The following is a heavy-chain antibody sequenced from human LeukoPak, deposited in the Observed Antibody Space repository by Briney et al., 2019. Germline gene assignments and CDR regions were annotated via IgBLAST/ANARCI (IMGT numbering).Heavy chain of an antibody. J-gene: IGHJ4*02. CDR2: IYYSGST. CDR1: GGSISSSSYY. V-gene: IGHV4-39*01. CDR3: ARHKRFGVVILYYFDY. D-gene: IGHD3-3*01. Sequence: SETLSLTCTVSGGSISSSSYYWGWIRQPPGKGLERIGSIYYSGSTYYNPSLKSRVTISVDTSKNQFSLKLSSVTAADTAVYYCARHKRFGVVILYYFDYWGQGTLVTVSS.